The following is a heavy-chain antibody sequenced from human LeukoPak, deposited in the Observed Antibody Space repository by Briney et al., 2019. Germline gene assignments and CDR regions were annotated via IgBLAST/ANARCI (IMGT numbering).Heavy chain of an antibody. CDR2: ICYSSTYI. Sequence: GGSLRLSCAASGFTFSSYAMNWVRQAPGMGLEWVSSICYSSTYIYYADSVKGRFTISRDNAKNSLYLQINSLRAEDTAVYYRARDSDYSTSWSDHHHYGMDVWGQGTTVTVS. CDR3: ARDSDYSTSWSDHHHYGMDV. CDR1: GFTFSSYA. J-gene: IGHJ6*02. V-gene: IGHV3-21*01. D-gene: IGHD6-13*01.